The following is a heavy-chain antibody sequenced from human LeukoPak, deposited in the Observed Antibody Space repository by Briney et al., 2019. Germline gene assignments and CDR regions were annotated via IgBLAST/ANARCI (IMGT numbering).Heavy chain of an antibody. D-gene: IGHD3-9*01. Sequence: SETLSLTCTVSGGPISSGDYYWSWIRQPPGKGLEWIGYIYYSGSTYYNPSLKSRVTISVDTSKNQFSLKLSSVTAADTAVYYCAREGGYFDASGYYYYGIDVWGQGTTVTVSS. CDR1: GGPISSGDYY. CDR2: IYYSGST. J-gene: IGHJ6*02. V-gene: IGHV4-30-4*01. CDR3: AREGGYFDASGYYYYGIDV.